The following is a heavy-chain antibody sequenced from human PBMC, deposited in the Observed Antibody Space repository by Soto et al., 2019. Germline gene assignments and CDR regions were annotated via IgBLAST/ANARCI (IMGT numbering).Heavy chain of an antibody. J-gene: IGHJ5*02. D-gene: IGHD6-13*01. CDR1: GFTFSSYG. CDR3: AKGSPTRQLDP. Sequence: QVQLVESGGGVVQPGRSLRLSCAASGFTFSSYGMHWVRQAPGKGLEWVAVISYDGSNKYYADSVKGRFTISRDNSKNTLYLQMNSLRAEDTAVYYCAKGSPTRQLDPWGQGTLVTVSS. V-gene: IGHV3-30*18. CDR2: ISYDGSNK.